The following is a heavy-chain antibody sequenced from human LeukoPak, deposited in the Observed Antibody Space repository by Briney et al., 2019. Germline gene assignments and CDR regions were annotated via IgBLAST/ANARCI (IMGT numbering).Heavy chain of an antibody. Sequence: SETLSLTCTVSGDSISSNNRYWGWIRQPSGKGLEWIGSFYFGGSNYYSPSLRSRVIISLDTSKNQFSLTLNFVTAADTAMYYCARAPRSNWNDVFYFDYWGQGTLVTVSS. CDR2: FYFGGSN. CDR1: GDSISSNNRY. D-gene: IGHD1-20*01. CDR3: ARAPRSNWNDVFYFDY. V-gene: IGHV4-39*07. J-gene: IGHJ4*02.